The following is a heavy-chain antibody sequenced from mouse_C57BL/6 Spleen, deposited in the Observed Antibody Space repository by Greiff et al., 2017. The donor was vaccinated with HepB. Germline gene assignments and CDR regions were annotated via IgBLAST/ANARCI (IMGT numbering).Heavy chain of an antibody. CDR2: IYPGSGNT. CDR3: ARSGYYYGSSYGYFDV. Sequence: QVQLQQSGAELVRPGASVKLSCKASGYTFTDYYINWVKQRPGQGLEWIARIYPGSGNTYYNEKFKGKATLTAEKSSSPAYMQLSSLPSEDSAVYFCARSGYYYGSSYGYFDVWGTGTTVTVSS. D-gene: IGHD1-1*01. V-gene: IGHV1-76*01. CDR1: GYTFTDYY. J-gene: IGHJ1*03.